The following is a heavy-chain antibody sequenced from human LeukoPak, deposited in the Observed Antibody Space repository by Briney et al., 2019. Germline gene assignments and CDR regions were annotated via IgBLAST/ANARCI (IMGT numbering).Heavy chain of an antibody. CDR3: ARGDYDTSGYKFDY. Sequence: GESLKISCKASGYTFTGYYMHWVRQAPGQGLEWMGRIIPNSGGTNSGQKFQGRLTMTRDTSISTAYMELSRLSSDDTAAYYCARGDYDTSGYKFDYWGQGTLVTVSS. CDR1: GYTFTGYY. J-gene: IGHJ4*02. V-gene: IGHV1-2*06. D-gene: IGHD3-22*01. CDR2: IIPNSGGT.